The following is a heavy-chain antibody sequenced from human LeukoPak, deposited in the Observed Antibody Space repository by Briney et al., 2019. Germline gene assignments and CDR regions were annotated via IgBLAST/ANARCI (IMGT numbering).Heavy chain of an antibody. J-gene: IGHJ4*01. CDR3: ARDRAEYCGGNCYLGPDY. D-gene: IGHD2-21*02. CDR2: FSGSDGNS. Sequence: PGGSLRLSCAASGFAFNNYAMNWVRQAPGKGLEWVSIFSGSDGNSYYADSVKGRFTMSRDNSKSTEYLLLNSLRAEDTAIYYCARDRAEYCGGNCYLGPDYWGQGTLVTVSS. V-gene: IGHV3-23*01. CDR1: GFAFNNYA.